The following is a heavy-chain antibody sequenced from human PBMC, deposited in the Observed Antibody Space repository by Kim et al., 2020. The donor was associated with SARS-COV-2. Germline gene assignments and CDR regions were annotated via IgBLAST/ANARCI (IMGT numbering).Heavy chain of an antibody. CDR1: GYTLTGYY. CDR3: ARDSSQLELGDY. D-gene: IGHD1-1*01. CDR2: INPKSGGT. Sequence: ASVKVSCKASGYTLTGYYMHWVRQAPGQGLEWMGRINPKSGGTNYAEKFQGRVTMTRDTSISTVYMELSRLGSVDTAVYYCARDSSQLELGDYWGQGTLVTVSS. V-gene: IGHV1-2*06. J-gene: IGHJ4*02.